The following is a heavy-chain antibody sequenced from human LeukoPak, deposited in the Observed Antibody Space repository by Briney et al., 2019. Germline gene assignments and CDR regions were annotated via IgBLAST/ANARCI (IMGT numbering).Heavy chain of an antibody. CDR3: ARESVSSGTIWFDP. CDR1: GGSINSYY. CDR2: IYYSGST. V-gene: IGHV4-59*12. J-gene: IGHJ5*02. Sequence: PSETLSLTCTVSGGSINSYYWTWIRQPPGKGLEWIGYIYYSGSTNYSPSLKSRVSISIDTSKNQFSLKLSSVTAADTAVYYCARESVSSGTIWFDPWGQGTLVTVSS. D-gene: IGHD3-10*01.